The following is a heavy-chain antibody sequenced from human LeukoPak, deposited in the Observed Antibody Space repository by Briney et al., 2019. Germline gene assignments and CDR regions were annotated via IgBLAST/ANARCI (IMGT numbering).Heavy chain of an antibody. Sequence: PGRSLRLSCAASGFTFDDYAMHWVRQAPGKDLEWVSGISWNSGSIGYADSVKGRFTISRDNAKNSLYLQMNSLRAEDTALYYCAKDLTVTQEGAFDIWGQGTMVTVSS. CDR2: ISWNSGSI. CDR3: AKDLTVTQEGAFDI. J-gene: IGHJ3*02. D-gene: IGHD4-17*01. CDR1: GFTFDDYA. V-gene: IGHV3-9*01.